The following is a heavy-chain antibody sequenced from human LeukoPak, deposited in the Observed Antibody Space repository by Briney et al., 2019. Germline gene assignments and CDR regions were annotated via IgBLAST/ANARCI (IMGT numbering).Heavy chain of an antibody. V-gene: IGHV3-30*18. D-gene: IGHD6-13*01. J-gene: IGHJ4*02. Sequence: GGSLGLSCNVSGFAFSGYAMSWFRQAPGKGLEWVAVISGDGSDKYYADSVKGRFTISRDNSKNTLYLQMNSLRAEDTAVYYCAKDKSAAAADYCFDYWGQGTLVTVSS. CDR1: GFAFSGYA. CDR2: ISGDGSDK. CDR3: AKDKSAAAADYCFDY.